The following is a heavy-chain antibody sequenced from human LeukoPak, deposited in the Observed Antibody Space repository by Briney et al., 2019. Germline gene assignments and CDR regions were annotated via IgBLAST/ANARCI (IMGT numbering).Heavy chain of an antibody. CDR2: IYTSGST. Sequence: SQTLSLTCTVSGGSISSGSYYWSWIRQPAGKGLEWIGRIYTSGSTNYNPSLKSRVTISVDTSKNQFSLKLSSVTAADTAVYYCASSGYSYGPIRYWGQGTLVTVSS. V-gene: IGHV4-61*02. CDR1: GGSISSGSYY. CDR3: ASSGYSYGPIRY. D-gene: IGHD5-18*01. J-gene: IGHJ4*02.